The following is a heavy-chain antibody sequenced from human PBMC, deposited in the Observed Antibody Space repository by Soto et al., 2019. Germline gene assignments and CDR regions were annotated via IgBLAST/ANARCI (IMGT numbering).Heavy chain of an antibody. CDR3: VRDYRVSYGYGPFDY. D-gene: IGHD5-18*01. CDR1: GFTFSSYW. Sequence: GGSLRLSCAASGFTFSSYWMSWVRQAPGKGLEWVANIKQDVGEKYYVDSVKGRFTISRDNAKNSLYLQMNSLRGDDTAVYYCVRDYRVSYGYGPFDYWGQGTLVTVSS. V-gene: IGHV3-7*03. CDR2: IKQDVGEK. J-gene: IGHJ4*02.